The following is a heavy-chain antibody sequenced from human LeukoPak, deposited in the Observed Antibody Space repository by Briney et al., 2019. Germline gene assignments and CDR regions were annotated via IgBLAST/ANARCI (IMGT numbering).Heavy chain of an antibody. CDR1: GFTFDDYG. D-gene: IGHD1-26*01. CDR2: ISGNGGST. V-gene: IGHV3-23*01. Sequence: GGSLRLSCAASGFTFDDYGMSWVRQAPGKGLEWVSVISGNGGSTYYADSVKGRFTFSSENAKTKMYLQMNSQRPEDAAATYCAKERWELLPPLDYWGQGTLVTVSS. CDR3: AKERWELLPPLDY. J-gene: IGHJ4*02.